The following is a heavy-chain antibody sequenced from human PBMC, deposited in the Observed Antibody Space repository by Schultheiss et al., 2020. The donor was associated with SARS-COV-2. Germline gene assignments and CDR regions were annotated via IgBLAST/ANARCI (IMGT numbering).Heavy chain of an antibody. Sequence: GESLKISCAASGFTFSSYGMHWVRQAPGKGLEWVAVIWYDGSNKYYADSVKGRFTISRENAKNSLYLQMNSLRAEDTAVYYCARDYCSSTSCYYYYGMDVWGQGTTVTVSS. V-gene: IGHV3-33*01. CDR1: GFTFSSYG. CDR2: IWYDGSNK. D-gene: IGHD2-2*01. CDR3: ARDYCSSTSCYYYYGMDV. J-gene: IGHJ6*02.